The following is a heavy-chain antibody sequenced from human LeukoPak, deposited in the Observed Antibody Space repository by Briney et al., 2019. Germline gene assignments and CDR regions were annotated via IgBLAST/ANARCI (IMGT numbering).Heavy chain of an antibody. D-gene: IGHD6-19*01. CDR2: ISSRSGDI. CDR1: GFTFSSYS. V-gene: IGHV3-21*01. J-gene: IGHJ3*02. Sequence: GGSLRLSCAASGFTFSSYSMNWVRQAPGKGLEWVSSISSRSGDIYYADSVKGRFTISRDNAKNSLYLQMNSLRAEDTAVYYCARVGRRVAVAGNAFDIWGQGTMVTVSS. CDR3: ARVGRRVAVAGNAFDI.